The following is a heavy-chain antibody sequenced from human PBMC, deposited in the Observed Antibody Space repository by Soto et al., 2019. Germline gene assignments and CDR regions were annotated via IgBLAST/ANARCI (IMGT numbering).Heavy chain of an antibody. D-gene: IGHD5-12*01. CDR2: ISGSGGST. V-gene: IGHV3-23*01. Sequence: PGGSLRLSCAASGFTFSSYAMRWVRQAPGKGLEWVSAISGSGGSTYYADSVKGRFTISRDNSKNTVYLQMNGLRAEDTAMYYCVSGYGRNGHDTRFDEWGQGTLVTVSS. J-gene: IGHJ4*02. CDR1: GFTFSSYA. CDR3: VSGYGRNGHDTRFDE.